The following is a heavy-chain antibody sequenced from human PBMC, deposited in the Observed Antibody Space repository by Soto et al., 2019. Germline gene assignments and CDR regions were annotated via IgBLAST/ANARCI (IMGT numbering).Heavy chain of an antibody. Sequence: PGGSLRLSCAASGFTFSSYAMSWVRQAPGKGLEWVSAISGSGGSTYYADSVKGRFTISRDNSKNTLYLQMNSLRAEDTAVYYCAKDTATFNTRPRGFDPWGQGTLVTVSS. V-gene: IGHV3-23*01. CDR2: ISGSGGST. CDR3: AKDTATFNTRPRGFDP. J-gene: IGHJ5*02. D-gene: IGHD1-1*01. CDR1: GFTFSSYA.